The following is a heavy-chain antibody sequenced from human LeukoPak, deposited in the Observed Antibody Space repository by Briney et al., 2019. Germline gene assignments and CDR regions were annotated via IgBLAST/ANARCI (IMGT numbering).Heavy chain of an antibody. D-gene: IGHD2-21*02. CDR1: GYTFTAYY. Sequence: ASVKVSCKASGYTFTAYYIHWLRHAPGQGLEWMGWVNPNTGATMYAQKFQGRVTMTRDTSISTAYIDVSRLLSDDTAVYYCARADELGDHHIDSWGQGTLVTVSS. CDR3: ARADELGDHHIDS. CDR2: VNPNTGAT. J-gene: IGHJ4*02. V-gene: IGHV1-2*02.